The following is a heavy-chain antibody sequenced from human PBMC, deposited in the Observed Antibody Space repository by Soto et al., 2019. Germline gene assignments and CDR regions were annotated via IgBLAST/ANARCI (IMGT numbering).Heavy chain of an antibody. Sequence: SVKVSCKASGATFTSSTVNWVRQARGQPPEWIGWILVGSGQTNYAQKFQGRVAITRDMSTYTAYLELNSLRSDDTAVYYCAAISSGYYRVFDYSGQGTLVTVSS. V-gene: IGHV1-58*01. CDR3: AAISSGYYRVFDY. J-gene: IGHJ4*02. CDR2: ILVGSGQT. D-gene: IGHD3-22*01. CDR1: GATFTSST.